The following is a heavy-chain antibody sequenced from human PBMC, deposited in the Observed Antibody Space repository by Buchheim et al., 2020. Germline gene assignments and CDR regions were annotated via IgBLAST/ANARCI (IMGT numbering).Heavy chain of an antibody. CDR1: GFTFSDYW. CDR2: IKQDGSEQ. CDR3: TKYGAYYFDY. V-gene: IGHV3-7*01. J-gene: IGHJ4*02. D-gene: IGHD3-10*01. Sequence: EVQLVESGGGSVQPGGSVRVSCAASGFTFSDYWMSWVRQAPGKGLEWVANIKQDGSEQYYVDSVKGRFTISRANAKNSLYLQLNSLRVEDTAMYYCTKYGAYYFDYWGQGAL.